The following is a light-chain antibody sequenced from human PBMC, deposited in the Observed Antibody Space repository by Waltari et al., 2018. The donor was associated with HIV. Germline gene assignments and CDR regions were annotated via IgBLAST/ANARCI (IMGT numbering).Light chain of an antibody. CDR3: SAYAGSTWV. V-gene: IGLV2-8*01. CDR1: SSDVGGYNY. J-gene: IGLJ3*02. CDR2: EVS. Sequence: QSALTQPPSASGSPGQSVTISCTGTSSDVGGYNYVSWYQQHPGKAPKLMIYEVSKRPSGVPDHFSCSKSGNTASLTVSGLQAEDEADYYCSAYAGSTWVFGGGTKLTVL.